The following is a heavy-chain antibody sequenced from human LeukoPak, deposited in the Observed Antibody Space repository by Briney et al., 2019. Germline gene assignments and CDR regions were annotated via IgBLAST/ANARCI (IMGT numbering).Heavy chain of an antibody. D-gene: IGHD6-13*01. CDR1: GGSISSGGYY. J-gene: IGHJ4*02. Sequence: SQTLSLTCTVSGGSISSGGYYWSWIRQHPGKGLEWIGYIYYSGSTHYNPSLKSRVTISVDTSKNQFSLKLSSVTAADTVVYYCARSAYSSSWYYFDYWGQGTLVTVSS. CDR2: IYYSGST. V-gene: IGHV4-31*03. CDR3: ARSAYSSSWYYFDY.